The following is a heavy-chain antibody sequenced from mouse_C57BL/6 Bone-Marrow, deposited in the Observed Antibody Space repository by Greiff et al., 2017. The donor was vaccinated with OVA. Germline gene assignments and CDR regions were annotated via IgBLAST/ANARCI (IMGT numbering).Heavy chain of an antibody. J-gene: IGHJ2*01. CDR3: AREGSNYDYFDH. CDR1: GYTFTSYG. CDR2: IYPRSGNT. Sequence: QVQLKESGAELARPGASVKLSCKASGYTFTSYGISWVKQSTGQGLEWIGEIYPRSGNTYYNEKFKGKATLTADKSSSTAYMELRSLTSEDSAVYCCAREGSNYDYFDHWGQGTTLTVSS. V-gene: IGHV1-81*01. D-gene: IGHD2-5*01.